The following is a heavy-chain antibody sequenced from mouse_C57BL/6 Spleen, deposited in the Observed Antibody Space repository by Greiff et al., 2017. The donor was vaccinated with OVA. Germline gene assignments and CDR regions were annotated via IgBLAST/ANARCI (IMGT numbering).Heavy chain of an antibody. CDR1: GYTFTDYE. Sequence: QVQLQQPGAELVRPGASVTLSCKASGYTFTDYEMHWVKQTPVHGLAWIGAIDPETGGTAYNQKFKGKARLTADKSSSTAYMELRSLTSEDSAVYYCTPKENDYDVDCWGQGTTLTVAS. D-gene: IGHD2-4*01. V-gene: IGHV1-15*01. CDR2: IDPETGGT. CDR3: TPKENDYDVDC. J-gene: IGHJ2*01.